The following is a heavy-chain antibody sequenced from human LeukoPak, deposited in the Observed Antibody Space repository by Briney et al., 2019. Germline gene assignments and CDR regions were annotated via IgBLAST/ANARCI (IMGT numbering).Heavy chain of an antibody. CDR2: IHHIGST. CDR3: AREAEYSFDY. J-gene: IGHJ4*02. Sequence: TSETLSLTCSVSGDSIRRGDYYWSWIRQDPGKGLEWIGYIHHIGSTYSNPSPPLKSRVSVSVDTSKNQFSLRLSSVTAADTAVYYCAREAEYSFDYWGQGILVTVSS. V-gene: IGHV4-31*03. CDR1: GDSIRRGDYY. D-gene: IGHD6-6*01.